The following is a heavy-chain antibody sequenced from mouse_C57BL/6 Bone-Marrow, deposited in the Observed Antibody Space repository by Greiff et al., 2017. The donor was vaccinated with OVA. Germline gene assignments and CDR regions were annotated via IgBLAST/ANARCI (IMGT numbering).Heavy chain of an antibody. CDR2: INPSSGYT. V-gene: IGHV1-4*01. CDR1: GYTFTSYT. J-gene: IGHJ1*03. D-gene: IGHD2-14*01. Sequence: QVQLQQSGAELARPGASVKMSCKASGYTFTSYTMHWVKQRPGQGLEWIGYINPSSGYTKYNQKFKDKATLTADKSSSTAYMQLSSLTSKDSAVYYCARVGGYNWYFDVWGTGTTVTVSS. CDR3: ARVGGYNWYFDV.